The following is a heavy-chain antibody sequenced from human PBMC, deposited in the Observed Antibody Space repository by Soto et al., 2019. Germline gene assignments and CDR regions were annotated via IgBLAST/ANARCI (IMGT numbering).Heavy chain of an antibody. CDR1: GFSFSSHW. Sequence: EVQLVESGGGLVQPGGSLRLSCAASGFSFSSHWMTWVRQAPGKGLEWVANIKEDGSQKYYVDSVKGRFTISRDNAKNSLSLQMNSLRAEGTAVYYCARDGRYCTWSNCRGEAFDIWGQGTVVTVSS. J-gene: IGHJ3*02. CDR3: ARDGRYCTWSNCRGEAFDI. D-gene: IGHD2-8*01. V-gene: IGHV3-7*01. CDR2: IKEDGSQK.